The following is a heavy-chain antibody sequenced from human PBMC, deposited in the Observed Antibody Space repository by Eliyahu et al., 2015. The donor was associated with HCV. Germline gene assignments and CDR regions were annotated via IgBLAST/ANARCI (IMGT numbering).Heavy chain of an antibody. CDR3: ASGGGGIAVAGTGGWFDP. CDR2: IHYSGST. CDR1: GGSITTYX. Sequence: QVQLQESGPGLVKPSETLSLTCTVSGGSITTYXWSWIRQPPGKGPEWIGDIHYSGSTNYNPXLKSRVTISLDTSKNQFSLNLTSVTAADTAVYYCASGGGGIAVAGTGGWFDPWGQGTLVTVSS. J-gene: IGHJ5*02. V-gene: IGHV4-59*01. D-gene: IGHD6-19*01.